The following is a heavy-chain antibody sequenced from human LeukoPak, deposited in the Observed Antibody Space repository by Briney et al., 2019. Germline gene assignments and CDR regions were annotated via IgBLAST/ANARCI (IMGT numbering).Heavy chain of an antibody. CDR3: ARLIDEGYCSGGSCYAGWFDP. J-gene: IGHJ5*02. CDR2: IYYSGST. Sequence: SETLSLTCTVSGGSISSYYWSWIRQPPGKGLEWIGYIYYSGSTNYNPSLKGRVTISVDTSKNQFSLKLSSVTAADTAAYYCARLIDEGYCSGGSCYAGWFDPWGQGTLVTVSS. CDR1: GGSISSYY. V-gene: IGHV4-59*08. D-gene: IGHD2-15*01.